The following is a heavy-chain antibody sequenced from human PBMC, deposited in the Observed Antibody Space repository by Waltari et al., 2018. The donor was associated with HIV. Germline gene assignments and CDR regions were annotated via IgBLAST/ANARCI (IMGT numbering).Heavy chain of an antibody. CDR2: IKEDGGEV. D-gene: IGHD6-13*01. CDR3: ARRQQLTD. CDR1: GFPFSSSW. Sequence: EVRLVESGGGLVEPGGSLRLSCAASGFPFSSSWMTWVRQAPGKGLEWVANIKEDGGEVHYVDSVKGRFTISRDNAKNSLYLQMNSLRAEDTAVYYCARRQQLTDWGQGTLVTVSS. J-gene: IGHJ4*02. V-gene: IGHV3-7*01.